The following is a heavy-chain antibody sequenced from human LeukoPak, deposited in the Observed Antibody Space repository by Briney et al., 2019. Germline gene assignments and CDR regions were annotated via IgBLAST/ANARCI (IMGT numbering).Heavy chain of an antibody. CDR2: IYHSGST. D-gene: IGHD1-26*01. J-gene: IGHJ4*02. CDR1: GYSISSGYY. V-gene: IGHV4-38-2*01. Sequence: PSETLSLTCAVSGYSISSGYYWGWIRQPPGKGLEWIGSIYHSGSTYYNPSLESRVTISVDTSKNQFSLKLSSVTAADTAVYYCAGRDPGIVGATGGFDYWGQGTLVTVSS. CDR3: AGRDPGIVGATGGFDY.